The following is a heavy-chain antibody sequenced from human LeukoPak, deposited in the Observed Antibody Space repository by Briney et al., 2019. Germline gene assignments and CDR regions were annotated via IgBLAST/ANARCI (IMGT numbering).Heavy chain of an antibody. J-gene: IGHJ4*02. D-gene: IGHD3-22*01. V-gene: IGHV1-2*02. CDR3: ASKYYDSSGYIPY. CDR2: INPSGGST. Sequence: ASVKVSCKASGYTFTSYYMHWVRQAPGQGLEWMGIINPSGGSTNYAQKFQGRVTMTRDTSISTAYMELSRLRSDDTAVYYCASKYYDSSGYIPYWGQGTLVTVSS. CDR1: GYTFTSYY.